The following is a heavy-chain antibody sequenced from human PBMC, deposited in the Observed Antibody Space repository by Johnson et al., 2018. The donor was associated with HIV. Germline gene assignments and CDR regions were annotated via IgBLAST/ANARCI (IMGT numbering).Heavy chain of an antibody. D-gene: IGHD3-22*01. CDR1: GFTFSSYG. J-gene: IGHJ3*02. CDR2: IGTAGDT. V-gene: IGHV3-13*01. CDR3: AKEGGRITMIVVEPDAFDI. Sequence: VQLVESGGGLVQPGGSLRLSCAASGFTFSSYGIHWVRQATGKGLEWVSAIGTAGDTYYPGSVKGRFTISRDISKNTLYLQMYSLRAEDTAVYYCAKEGGRITMIVVEPDAFDIWGQGTMVTVSS.